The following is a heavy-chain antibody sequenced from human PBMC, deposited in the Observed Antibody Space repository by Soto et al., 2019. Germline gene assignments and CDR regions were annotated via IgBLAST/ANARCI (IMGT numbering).Heavy chain of an antibody. J-gene: IGHJ4*02. CDR1: GFTFSDYA. CDR3: AKGGRQWLGTSDFNS. D-gene: IGHD6-19*01. CDR2: VAHEGRNT. V-gene: IGHV3-30*18. Sequence: VQLVESGGGVVQPGRALRLSCTAAGFTFSDYAMHWVLQAPGKGLEWVAVVAHEGRNTHYADYVEGPFTISRDISKNTVSLETTNLRAADTAVYYCAKGGRQWLGTSDFNSWGQGALVTVSS.